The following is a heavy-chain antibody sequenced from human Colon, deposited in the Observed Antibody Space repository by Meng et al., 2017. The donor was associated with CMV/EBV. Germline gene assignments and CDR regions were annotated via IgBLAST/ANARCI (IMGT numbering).Heavy chain of an antibody. CDR1: GYTFNGYF. J-gene: IGHJ4*02. CDR2: INPVTGDT. Sequence: QVQRGQSGAEVKKPGASVKVSCKASGYTFNGYFMHWVRQAPGQGLEWMGWINPVTGDTSYAQKFQVRVTMTRDTSISTAYMELSSLRSDDTAVYYCATFGGDFDYWGQGTLVTVSS. D-gene: IGHD3-3*01. V-gene: IGHV1-2*02. CDR3: ATFGGDFDY.